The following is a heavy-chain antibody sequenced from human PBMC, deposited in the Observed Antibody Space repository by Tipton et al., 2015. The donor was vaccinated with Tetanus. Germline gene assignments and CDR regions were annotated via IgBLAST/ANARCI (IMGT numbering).Heavy chain of an antibody. D-gene: IGHD4-17*01. Sequence: SGVAFSSFAMHWVRQAPGKGLEWVAVISYDGSKNNYADSVKGRFTISRDNSKNVLYLQMNSLTTEGTAVYYCAREWTSTVTSKYDYWGQGTLVTVSS. J-gene: IGHJ4*02. V-gene: IGHV3-30*04. CDR2: ISYDGSKN. CDR1: GVAFSSFA. CDR3: AREWTSTVTSKYDY.